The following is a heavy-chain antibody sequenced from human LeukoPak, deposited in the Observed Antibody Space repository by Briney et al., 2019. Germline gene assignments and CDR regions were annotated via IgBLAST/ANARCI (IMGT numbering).Heavy chain of an antibody. CDR2: IHNSGAT. CDR1: GGSISSYY. V-gene: IGHV4-59*08. CDR3: ARQRNDVGGFYIDY. J-gene: IGHJ4*02. D-gene: IGHD4-23*01. Sequence: PSETLSLTCTVSGGSISSYYWSWIRQSPGKGLDWIGYIHNSGATSYNPSLKSRVTISVDSPKNQFSLKLGSVTASDTAVYYCARQRNDVGGFYIDYWGQGTLVTISS.